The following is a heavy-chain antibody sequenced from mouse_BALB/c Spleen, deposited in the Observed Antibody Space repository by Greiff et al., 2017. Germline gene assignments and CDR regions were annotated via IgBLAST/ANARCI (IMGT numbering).Heavy chain of an antibody. V-gene: IGHV5-17*02. Sequence: EVQVVESGGGLVQPGGSRKLSCAASGFTFSSFGMHWVRQAPEKGLEWVAYISSGSSTIYYADTVKGRFTISRDNPKNTLFLQMTSLRSEDTAMYYCARWYYGNYDGYYAMDYWGQGTSVTVSS. CDR3: ARWYYGNYDGYYAMDY. CDR2: ISSGSSTI. D-gene: IGHD2-1*01. CDR1: GFTFSSFG. J-gene: IGHJ4*01.